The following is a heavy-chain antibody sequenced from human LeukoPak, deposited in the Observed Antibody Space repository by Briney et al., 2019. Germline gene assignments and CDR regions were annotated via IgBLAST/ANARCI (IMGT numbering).Heavy chain of an antibody. D-gene: IGHD3-22*01. CDR2: IYYSGST. Sequence: SGTLSLTCTVSGGPISSYYWSWIRQPPGKGLEWIGYIYYSGSTNYNPSLKSRVTISVDTSKNQFSLKLSSVTAADTAVYYCARAGDSSGYYYDLDYFDYWGQGTLVTVSS. CDR3: ARAGDSSGYYYDLDYFDY. V-gene: IGHV4-59*01. J-gene: IGHJ4*02. CDR1: GGPISSYY.